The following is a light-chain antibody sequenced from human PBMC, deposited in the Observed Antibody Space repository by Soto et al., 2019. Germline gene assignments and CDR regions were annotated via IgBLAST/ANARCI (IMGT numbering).Light chain of an antibody. J-gene: IGKJ1*01. Sequence: DIQMTQSPSTLSASVVARGTITCRASQSISSWLAWYQQKPGKAPKLLIYDASSLESGVTSRFSGSGSGTEFTLTISSLQPDDFATYYCQLYNSYPWTVGQGTKVEIK. CDR1: QSISSW. V-gene: IGKV1-5*01. CDR3: QLYNSYPWT. CDR2: DAS.